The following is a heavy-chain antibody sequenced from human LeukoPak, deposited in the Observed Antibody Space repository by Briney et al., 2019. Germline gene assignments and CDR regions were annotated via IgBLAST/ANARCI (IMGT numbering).Heavy chain of an antibody. D-gene: IGHD6-13*01. V-gene: IGHV4-31*03. CDR2: IYYSGST. Sequence: SETLSLTCTVSGGSISSGGYYWSWIRQHPGKGLEWIGYIYYSGSTYYNPSLKSRVTISVDTSKNQLSLKLSSVTAADTAVYYCARGASGSSWGYWGQGTLVTVSS. CDR3: ARGASGSSWGY. CDR1: GGSISSGGYY. J-gene: IGHJ4*02.